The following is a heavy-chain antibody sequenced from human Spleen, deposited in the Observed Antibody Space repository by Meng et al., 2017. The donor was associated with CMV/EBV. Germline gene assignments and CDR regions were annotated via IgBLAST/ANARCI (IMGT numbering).Heavy chain of an antibody. D-gene: IGHD6-19*01. Sequence: GESLKISCAASGFTFSSYSMNWVRQAPGKGLEWVSYISSSSSTIYYADSLEGRFTISRDNAKNSLYLQMNSLRAEDTAVYYCVREGPGIAVRGIFRPPPDDSFDVWGQGTMVTVSS. V-gene: IGHV3-48*04. CDR2: ISSSSSTI. CDR3: VREGPGIAVRGIFRPPPDDSFDV. CDR1: GFTFSSYS. J-gene: IGHJ3*01.